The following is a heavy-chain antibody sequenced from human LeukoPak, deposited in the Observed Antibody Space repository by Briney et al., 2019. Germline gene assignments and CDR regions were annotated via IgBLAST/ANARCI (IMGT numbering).Heavy chain of an antibody. V-gene: IGHV1-18*01. CDR1: GYTFTSYG. D-gene: IGHD3-10*01. J-gene: IGHJ5*02. Sequence: ASVMVSCKASGYTFTSYGISWVRQDPGQGLEWMGWISAYNGNTNYAQKLQGRVTMTTDTSTSTAYMELRSLRSDDTAVYYCARDPGYGSVDNWFDPWGQGTLVTVSS. CDR3: ARDPGYGSVDNWFDP. CDR2: ISAYNGNT.